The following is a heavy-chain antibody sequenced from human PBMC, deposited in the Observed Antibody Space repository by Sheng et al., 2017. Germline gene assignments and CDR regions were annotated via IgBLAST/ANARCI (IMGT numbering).Heavy chain of an antibody. D-gene: IGHD3-22*01. CDR3: AKDRGYYDSSGSDY. CDR2: ISYDGSNK. CDR1: GFIFSTYG. Sequence: QVQLVESGGGVVQPGRSLRLSCAASGFIFSTYGMHWVRQAPGKGLEWVAVISYDGSNKYYADSVKGRFIISRDNSHKNTLYLQMNSLRADDTAVYYCAKDRGYYDSSGSDYWGQGTLVTVSS. J-gene: IGHJ4*02. V-gene: IGHV3-30*18.